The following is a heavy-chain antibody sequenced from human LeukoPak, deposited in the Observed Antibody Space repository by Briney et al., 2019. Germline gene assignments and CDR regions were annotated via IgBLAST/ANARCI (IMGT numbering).Heavy chain of an antibody. V-gene: IGHV3-64*01. CDR3: ARVLNYYDSSGYYFSY. CDR1: GFTFSSYV. D-gene: IGHD3-22*01. J-gene: IGHJ4*02. CDR2: ISSNGGST. Sequence: PGGSLRLSCAASGFTFSSYVMHWVRQAPGKGLEYVSAISSNGGSTYYANSVKGRFTISRDNSKNTLYLQMSSLRAEDTAVYYCARVLNYYDSSGYYFSYWGQGTLVTVSS.